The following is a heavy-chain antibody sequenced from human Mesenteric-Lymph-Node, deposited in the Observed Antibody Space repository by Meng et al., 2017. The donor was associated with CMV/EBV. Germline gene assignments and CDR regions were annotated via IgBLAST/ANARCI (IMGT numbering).Heavy chain of an antibody. V-gene: IGHV6-1*01. J-gene: IGHJ4*02. D-gene: IGHD2/OR15-2a*01. Sequence: QLQLSGPGLVMVLPPLTITCTISGDSGSSTNAACIWGRQCPPTGMGWLGRTYFRSECSNFYTLSVKSLLSISLDTSKTQLSLHLNFVTPEDTAVYYCAYFEILPPLYWGQGTLVTVSS. CDR2: TYFRSECSN. CDR3: AYFEILPPLY. CDR1: GDSGSSTNAA.